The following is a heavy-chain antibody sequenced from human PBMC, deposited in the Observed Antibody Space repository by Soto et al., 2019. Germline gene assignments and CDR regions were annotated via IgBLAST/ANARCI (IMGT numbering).Heavy chain of an antibody. J-gene: IGHJ4*02. CDR1: GGSVSSTSYY. V-gene: IGHV4-61*01. CDR3: ARTKWATTIPYYFDY. Sequence: QVQLQESGPGLVKPSETLSLTCSVSGGSVSSTSYYWSWIRQPPGKRLEWIGYIYYSGSTIYNPSLKSRVTMSIDTSQNQFSLKLSSVSAADTAVYYCARTKWATTIPYYFDYWGQGILVTVSS. D-gene: IGHD1-1*01. CDR2: IYYSGST.